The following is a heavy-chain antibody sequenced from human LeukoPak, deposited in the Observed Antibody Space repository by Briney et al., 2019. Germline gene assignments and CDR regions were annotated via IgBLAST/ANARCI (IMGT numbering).Heavy chain of an antibody. J-gene: IGHJ4*02. V-gene: IGHV4-34*01. D-gene: IGHD5-18*01. CDR3: ARGGLQLWFKPKFDY. Sequence: INHIGITNYNPSLKSRVTISVDKSKNQFSLKLSSVTAADTAVYYCARGGLQLWFKPKFDYWGQGTLVTVSS. CDR2: INHIGIT.